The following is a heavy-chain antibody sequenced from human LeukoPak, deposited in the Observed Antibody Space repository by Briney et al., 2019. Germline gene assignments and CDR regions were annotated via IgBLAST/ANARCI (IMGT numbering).Heavy chain of an antibody. CDR2: IYSGDSGVST. Sequence: GSLRLSCAASGFSVSNTYMSWVRQAPGKGLEWVSVIYSGDSGVSTYYADSVKGRFTISRHNSKNTLYLQMSSLRAEDTAVYFCARSAARLRYYYAMDVWGQGTMVTVSS. CDR3: ARSAARLRYYYAMDV. V-gene: IGHV3-53*04. J-gene: IGHJ6*02. D-gene: IGHD6-6*01. CDR1: GFSVSNTY.